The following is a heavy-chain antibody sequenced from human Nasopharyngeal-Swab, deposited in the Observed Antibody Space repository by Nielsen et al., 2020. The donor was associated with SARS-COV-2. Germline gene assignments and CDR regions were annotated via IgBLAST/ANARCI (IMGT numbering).Heavy chain of an antibody. CDR3: ARDYYDNYDSDY. Sequence: WVRQAPGQGLEWVGCINPYSGDTKYAQKIQGRVTVTRDTSRSTAYIELSKLRSDDTAVYYCARDYYDNYDSDYWGQGTLVTVSS. J-gene: IGHJ4*02. CDR2: INPYSGDT. D-gene: IGHD3-22*01. V-gene: IGHV1-2*02.